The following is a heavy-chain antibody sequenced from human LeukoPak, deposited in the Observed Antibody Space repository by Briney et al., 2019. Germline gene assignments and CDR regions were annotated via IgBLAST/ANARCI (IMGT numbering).Heavy chain of an antibody. J-gene: IGHJ3*02. Sequence: SVKVSCKASGGTFSSYTISWVRQAPGQGLEWMGRIIPILGIANYAQKFQGRVTITADKSTSTACMELSSLRSEDTAVYYCARDPSGSREDAFDIWGQGTMVTVSS. D-gene: IGHD1-26*01. V-gene: IGHV1-69*04. CDR1: GGTFSSYT. CDR2: IIPILGIA. CDR3: ARDPSGSREDAFDI.